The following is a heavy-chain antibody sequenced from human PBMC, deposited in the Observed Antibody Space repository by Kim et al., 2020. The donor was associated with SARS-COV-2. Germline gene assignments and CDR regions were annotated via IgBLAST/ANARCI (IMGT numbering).Heavy chain of an antibody. CDR2: IDPSDSYT. CDR1: GYSFTSYW. V-gene: IGHV5-10-1*01. Sequence: GESLKISCKGSGYSFTSYWISWVRQMPGKGLEWMGRIDPSDSYTNYSPSFQGHVTISADKSISTAYLQWSSLKASDTAMYYCASDSSGYYYPLALYDYYGMDVWGQGTTVTVSS. J-gene: IGHJ6*02. CDR3: ASDSSGYYYPLALYDYYGMDV. D-gene: IGHD3-22*01.